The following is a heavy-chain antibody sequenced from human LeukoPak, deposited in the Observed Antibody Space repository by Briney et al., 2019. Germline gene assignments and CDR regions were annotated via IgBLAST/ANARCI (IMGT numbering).Heavy chain of an antibody. D-gene: IGHD4/OR15-4a*01. V-gene: IGHV3-23*01. CDR1: GFTFSTYG. CDR2: ISASGGIT. J-gene: IGHJ4*02. Sequence: PGGSLRLSCAASGFTFSTYGMSWVRQAPGKGLEWVSAISASGGITYYADSVKGRFTISRDNSKNTLYLQMNSLRAEDTAVYYCARRAGAYSHPYDYWGQGTLVTVSS. CDR3: ARRAGAYSHPYDY.